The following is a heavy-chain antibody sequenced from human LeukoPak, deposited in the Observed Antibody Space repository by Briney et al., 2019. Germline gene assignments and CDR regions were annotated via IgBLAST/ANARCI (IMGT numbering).Heavy chain of an antibody. J-gene: IGHJ4*02. Sequence: SVKVSCKASGGTFSSYAISWVRQAPGQGLEWMGGIIPVFGTANYAQKFQGRVTITTDESTSTAYMELSSLRSEDTAVYYCARDSCGGDCFFDYWGQGTLVTVSS. V-gene: IGHV1-69*05. CDR3: ARDSCGGDCFFDY. CDR2: IIPVFGTA. D-gene: IGHD2-21*02. CDR1: GGTFSSYA.